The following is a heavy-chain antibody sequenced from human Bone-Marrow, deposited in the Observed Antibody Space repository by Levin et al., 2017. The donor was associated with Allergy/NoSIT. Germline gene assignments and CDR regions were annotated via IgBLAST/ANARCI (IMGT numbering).Heavy chain of an antibody. CDR3: AKQQPYCSGGSCPQQFDY. D-gene: IGHD2-15*01. CDR2: ISGSGGST. Sequence: PGGSLRLSCAASGFTFSSYAMSWVRQAPGKGLEWVSAISGSGGSTYYADSVKGRFTISRDNSKNTLYLQMNSLRAEDTAVYYCAKQQPYCSGGSCPQQFDYWGQGTLVTVSS. CDR1: GFTFSSYA. V-gene: IGHV3-23*01. J-gene: IGHJ4*02.